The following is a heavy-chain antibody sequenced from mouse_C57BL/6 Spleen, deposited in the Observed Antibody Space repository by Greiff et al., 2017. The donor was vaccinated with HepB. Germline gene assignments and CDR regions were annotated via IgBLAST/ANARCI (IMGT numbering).Heavy chain of an antibody. D-gene: IGHD3-2*02. Sequence: VQLQQSGPELVKPGASVKIPCKASGYTFTDYNMDWVKQSHGKSLEWIGDINPNNGGTIYNQKFKGKATLTVDKSSSTAYMELRSLTSEDTAVYYCARSFSGYPPWFAYWGQGTLVTVSA. J-gene: IGHJ3*01. V-gene: IGHV1-18*01. CDR2: INPNNGGT. CDR3: ARSFSGYPPWFAY. CDR1: GYTFTDYN.